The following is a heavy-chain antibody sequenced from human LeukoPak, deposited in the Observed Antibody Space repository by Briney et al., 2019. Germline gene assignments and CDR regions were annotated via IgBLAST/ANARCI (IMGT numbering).Heavy chain of an antibody. CDR2: IYYSGST. V-gene: IGHV4-59*01. J-gene: IGHJ4*02. CDR1: GGSISSYY. Sequence: SETLSLTCTVSGGSISSYYWSWIRQPPGKGLGWIGYIYYSGSTNYNPSLKSRVTISVDTSKNQFSLKLSSVTAADTAVYYCARDPGATGDFDYWGQGTLVTVSS. D-gene: IGHD1-26*01. CDR3: ARDPGATGDFDY.